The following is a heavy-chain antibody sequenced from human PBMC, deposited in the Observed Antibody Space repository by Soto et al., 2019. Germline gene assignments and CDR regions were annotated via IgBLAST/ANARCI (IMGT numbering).Heavy chain of an antibody. CDR2: VNPDGSDT. CDR1: GFTFSSYC. CDR3: ARVAVGSYYFDY. J-gene: IGHJ4*02. V-gene: IGHV3-74*01. Sequence: EAQLVESGGGLVQPGGSLRLSCAASGFTFSSYCMHWVRQAPGKGLVWVSRVNPDGSDTSYADSVKGRFTISRDNAKNTLYLQMNSLRAEDTAVYYCARVAVGSYYFDYWGQGTLLTVSS. D-gene: IGHD6-13*01.